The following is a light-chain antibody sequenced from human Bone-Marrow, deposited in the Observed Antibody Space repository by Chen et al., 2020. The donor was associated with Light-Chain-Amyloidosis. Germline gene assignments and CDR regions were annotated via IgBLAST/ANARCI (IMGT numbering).Light chain of an antibody. J-gene: IGLJ3*02. CDR1: SGSIATNY. CDR2: EDD. V-gene: IGLV6-57*01. Sequence: NFMLTQLHSVSESPGKTVIISCIRSSGSIATNYVQWYQQRPGSSPTTVIYEDDQRPSGVPDRFSGSNDKSSNSASLAISGLKTEDEADYYCQSYQGSSQGVFGGGTKLTVL. CDR3: QSYQGSSQGV.